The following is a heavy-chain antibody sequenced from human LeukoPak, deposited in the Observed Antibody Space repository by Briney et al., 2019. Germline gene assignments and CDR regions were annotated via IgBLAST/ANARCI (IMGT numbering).Heavy chain of an antibody. V-gene: IGHV3-21*01. CDR3: ASSDYDILTGSKTPIDY. D-gene: IGHD3-9*01. J-gene: IGHJ4*02. Sequence: GGSLRLSCTASGFTFTDYAMSWVRQAPGKGLEWVSSISSSSSYIYYADSVKGRFTISRDNAKTSLYLKMNSLRAEDTAVYYCASSDYDILTGSKTPIDYWGQGTLVTVSS. CDR2: ISSSSSYI. CDR1: GFTFTDYA.